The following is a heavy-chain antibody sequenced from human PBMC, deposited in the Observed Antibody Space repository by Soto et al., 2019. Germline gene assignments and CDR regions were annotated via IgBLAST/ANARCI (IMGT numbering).Heavy chain of an antibody. Sequence: SETLSLTCTVSGGSISSSGYYWGWIRQPPGKGLEWIGSIYYSGSTYYNPSLKSRVTISVDTSKNQFSLKLSSVTAADTALYYCARHLRSTVTNQAFDIWGQGTMVTVSS. CDR3: ARHLRSTVTNQAFDI. D-gene: IGHD4-17*01. V-gene: IGHV4-39*01. CDR1: GGSISSSGYY. J-gene: IGHJ3*02. CDR2: IYYSGST.